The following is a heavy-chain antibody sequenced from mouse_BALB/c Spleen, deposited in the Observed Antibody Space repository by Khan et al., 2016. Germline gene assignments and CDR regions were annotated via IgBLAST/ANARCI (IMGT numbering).Heavy chain of an antibody. Sequence: VQLQQSGAELVRSGASVKLSCTASGFNIKDYYMHWVKQRPEQGLEWIGWIDPENGDTEYAPKFQGKATMTADTSSNTAYLQLSSLTSEDTDVYYCNAEGDFDYWGQGTTLTVSS. CDR2: IDPENGDT. J-gene: IGHJ2*01. V-gene: IGHV14-4*02. CDR3: NAEGDFDY. CDR1: GFNIKDYY.